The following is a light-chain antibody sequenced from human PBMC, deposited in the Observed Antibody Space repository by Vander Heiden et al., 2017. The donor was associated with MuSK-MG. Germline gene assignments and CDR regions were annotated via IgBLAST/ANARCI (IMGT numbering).Light chain of an antibody. V-gene: IGKV3-20*01. CDR1: QSVNSNY. Sequence: EIVLTQSPGTLSSSPGDRATLPCRASQSVNSNYLAWYQQKPGQAPRLLIYGASSRATGFPDRFSGSGSGTDFTLTISRLEPEDFAIYHCQQYGSSPWTFGQGTKVEI. CDR3: QQYGSSPWT. CDR2: GAS. J-gene: IGKJ1*01.